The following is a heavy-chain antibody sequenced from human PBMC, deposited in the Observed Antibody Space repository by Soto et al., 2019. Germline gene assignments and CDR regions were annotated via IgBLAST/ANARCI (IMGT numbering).Heavy chain of an antibody. CDR3: TTAYVVVVAASDAFDI. CDR2: IKSKTDGGTT. J-gene: IGHJ3*02. Sequence: GGSLRLSCAASGFTFSNAWMNWVRQAPGKGLEWVGRIKSKTDGGTTDYAAPVKGRFTISRDDSKNTLYLQMNSLKTEDTAVYYCTTAYVVVVAASDAFDIWGQGTMVTVSS. CDR1: GFTFSNAW. V-gene: IGHV3-15*07. D-gene: IGHD2-15*01.